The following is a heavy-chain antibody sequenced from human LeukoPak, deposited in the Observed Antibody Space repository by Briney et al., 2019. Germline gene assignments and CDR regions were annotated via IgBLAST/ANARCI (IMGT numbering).Heavy chain of an antibody. V-gene: IGHV4-34*01. CDR1: GGSFSGYY. D-gene: IGHD6-13*01. J-gene: IGHJ3*02. CDR2: INHSGST. Sequence: SETLSLTCAAYGGSFSGYYWSWIRQPPGKGLEWIGEINHSGSTNYNPSLKSRVTISVDTSKNQFSLKLSSVTAADTAVYYCARGRGYSSSWYPNDAFDIWGQGTMVTVSS. CDR3: ARGRGYSSSWYPNDAFDI.